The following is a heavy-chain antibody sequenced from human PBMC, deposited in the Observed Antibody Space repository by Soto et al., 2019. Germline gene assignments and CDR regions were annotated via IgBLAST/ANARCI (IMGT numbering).Heavy chain of an antibody. J-gene: IGHJ6*03. Sequence: QVQLQESGPGLVKPSQTLSLTCAVSGGSITNPGHYWSWIRQHPGEGLQWLGYTSYSGFSYYNPSLQSRITISLDTSKNQFSLQLTSVTAADTAIYFCARNRGDTPNYYYMDVWGRGTTVAVSS. V-gene: IGHV4-31*11. CDR2: TSYSGFS. CDR3: ARNRGDTPNYYYMDV. CDR1: GGSITNPGHY. D-gene: IGHD3-10*01.